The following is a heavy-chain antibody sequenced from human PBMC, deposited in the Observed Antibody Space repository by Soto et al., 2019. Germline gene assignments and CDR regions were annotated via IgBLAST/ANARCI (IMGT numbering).Heavy chain of an antibody. Sequence: ASVKVSCKASGYTFTRNAMHWVRQAPGQRLEWMGWINAGNGNTKYSQKFQGRVTITRDTSASTAYMELSSLRSEDTAVFYCARDLDSGYDYYYYGMDVWGQGTTVTVCS. CDR1: GYTFTRNA. J-gene: IGHJ6*02. CDR3: ARDLDSGYDYYYYGMDV. V-gene: IGHV1-3*01. CDR2: INAGNGNT. D-gene: IGHD5-12*01.